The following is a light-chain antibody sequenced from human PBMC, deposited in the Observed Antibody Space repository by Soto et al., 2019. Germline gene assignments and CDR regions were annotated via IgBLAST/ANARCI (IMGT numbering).Light chain of an antibody. J-gene: IGKJ4*01. CDR3: QQRSNWL. CDR2: DAS. CDR1: QSVSSY. Sequence: EIVLTQSPATLSLSPGERATLSCRASQSVSSYLACYQQKPGQAPRLLIYDASSRATGIPARFSGSGSGTDFTLTISSLEPEDFAVYYCQQRSNWLFGGGTKVEIK. V-gene: IGKV3-11*01.